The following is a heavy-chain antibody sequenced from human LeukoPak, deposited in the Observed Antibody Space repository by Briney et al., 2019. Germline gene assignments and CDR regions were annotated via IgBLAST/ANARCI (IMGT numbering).Heavy chain of an antibody. CDR1: GFTCDDYA. CDR3: ARDLGLRGST. CDR2: ISWNSGSI. D-gene: IGHD4-23*01. J-gene: IGHJ5*02. V-gene: IGHV3-9*01. Sequence: GGSLRLSCAASGFTCDDYAMHWVRQAPGKGLEWVSGISWNSGSIGYEDSVKGRFTISRGNAKNSLYLQMNSLRAEDTALYYCARDLGLRGSTWGQGTLVTVSS.